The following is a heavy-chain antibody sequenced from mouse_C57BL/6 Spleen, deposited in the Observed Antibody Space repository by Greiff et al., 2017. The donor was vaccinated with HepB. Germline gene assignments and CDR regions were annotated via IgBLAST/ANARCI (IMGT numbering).Heavy chain of an antibody. CDR1: GFNIKDDY. CDR3: TTDSSGYNGGFAY. CDR2: IDPENGDT. D-gene: IGHD3-2*02. J-gene: IGHJ3*01. V-gene: IGHV14-4*01. Sequence: EVQRVESGAELVRPGASVKLSCTASGFNIKDDYMHWVKQRPEQGLEWIGWIDPENGDTEYASKFQGKATITADTSSNTAYLQLSSLTSEDTAVYYGTTDSSGYNGGFAYWGQGTLVTVSA.